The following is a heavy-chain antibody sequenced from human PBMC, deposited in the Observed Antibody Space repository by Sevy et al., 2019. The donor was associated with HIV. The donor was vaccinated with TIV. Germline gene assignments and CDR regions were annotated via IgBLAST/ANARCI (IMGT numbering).Heavy chain of an antibody. D-gene: IGHD5-18*01. CDR2: ISYDGNIQ. V-gene: IGHV3-30*18. J-gene: IGHJ4*02. CDR1: GPTFSTYG. CDR3: AKDQGGYNYAPGY. Sequence: GGSPRLSCAASGPTFSTYGMHWVRQAPGKGLEWVAVISYDGNIQYYADSVKGRFTVSRDNSKNTLYLQMNSLRAEDSAVYYCAKDQGGYNYAPGYWGQGTLVTVSS.